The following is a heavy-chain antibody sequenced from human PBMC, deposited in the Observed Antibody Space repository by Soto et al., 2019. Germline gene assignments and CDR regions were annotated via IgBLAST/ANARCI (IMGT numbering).Heavy chain of an antibody. CDR3: AKDRAFNYFYGMDV. D-gene: IGHD3-10*01. CDR1: GLAFGNYA. V-gene: IGHV3-23*01. CDR2: VSTNGRST. Sequence: GGSLRLSCRASGLAFGNYAMNWVRQVPGRGLEWVAGVSTNGRSTYYADSVRGRFTISRDNSKITVYLQMNSLRAEDTAVYYCAKDRAFNYFYGMDVWGQGTTVTVSS. J-gene: IGHJ6*02.